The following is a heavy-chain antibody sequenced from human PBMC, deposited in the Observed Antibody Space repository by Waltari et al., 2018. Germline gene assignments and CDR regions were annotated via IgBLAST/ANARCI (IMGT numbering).Heavy chain of an antibody. Sequence: QVQLQQWGAGLLKPSETLSLTCAVYGGSFSGYYWRWIRQPPGKGPSWIGEINHSGSTNYNPSLKSRVTISVDTSKNQFSLKLSSVTAADTAVYYCARGEGYCSGGSCSYYYYYGMDVWGQGTTVTVSS. D-gene: IGHD2-15*01. CDR2: INHSGST. J-gene: IGHJ6*02. V-gene: IGHV4-34*01. CDR1: GGSFSGYY. CDR3: ARGEGYCSGGSCSYYYYYGMDV.